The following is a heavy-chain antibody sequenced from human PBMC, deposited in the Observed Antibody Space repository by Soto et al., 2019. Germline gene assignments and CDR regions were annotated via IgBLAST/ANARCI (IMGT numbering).Heavy chain of an antibody. CDR1: GGSISTYY. Sequence: PSETLSLTCTVSGGSISTYYWTWIRQPPGKGLEWIGYINYRGNTNYNPSLKSRLTISIDTSKNQFSLNLNSVTAADTAVSYCGRCDVGPKAAETMDKGGQETLVPISS. J-gene: IGHJ4*02. D-gene: IGHD6-13*01. V-gene: IGHV4-59*01. CDR3: GRCDVGPKAAETMDK. CDR2: INYRGNT.